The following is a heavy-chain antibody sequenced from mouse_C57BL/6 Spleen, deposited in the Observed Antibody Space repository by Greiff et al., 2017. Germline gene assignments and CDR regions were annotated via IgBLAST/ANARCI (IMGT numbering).Heavy chain of an antibody. Sequence: VQLQESDAELVKPGASVKISCTVSGYTFTDHTIHWMKQRPEQGLEWIGYIYPRDGSTKYNEKFKGKATVTADKSSSTAYMQLNSLTSEDSAVYICARSSYYGNWYFDVWGTGTTVTVSS. CDR1: GYTFTDHT. CDR3: ARSSYYGNWYFDV. V-gene: IGHV1-78*01. CDR2: IYPRDGST. D-gene: IGHD2-10*01. J-gene: IGHJ1*03.